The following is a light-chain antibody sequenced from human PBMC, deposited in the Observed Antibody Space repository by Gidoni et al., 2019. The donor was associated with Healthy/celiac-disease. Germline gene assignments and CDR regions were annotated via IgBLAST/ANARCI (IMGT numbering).Light chain of an antibody. CDR1: SPNIGAGYD. V-gene: IGLV1-40*01. CDR3: QSYDSSLSASGVV. CDR2: GNS. J-gene: IGLJ2*01. Sequence: QSVLTQPPSVSGAPGQRVTISCTGSSPNIGAGYDVHWYQQLPGTAPKLLIYGNSNRPSGVPDRFSGSKSGTSASLAITGLQAEDEADYYCQSYDSSLSASGVVFGGGTKLTVL.